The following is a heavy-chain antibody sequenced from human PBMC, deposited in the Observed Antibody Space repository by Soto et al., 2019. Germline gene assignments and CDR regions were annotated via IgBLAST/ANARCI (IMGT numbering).Heavy chain of an antibody. V-gene: IGHV1-2*02. CDR1: GYSFADHY. CDR2: INPKSGAT. CDR3: ARIPYTGSYYGFDY. Sequence: ASVKVSCNASGYSFADHYVHWVRQTPGQGLEWLGWINPKSGATDYAQSFQGRVTMTRDSSISTTYLELSRLTSDDTALYYCARIPYTGSYYGFDYWGQGTLVTVSS. J-gene: IGHJ4*02. D-gene: IGHD1-26*01.